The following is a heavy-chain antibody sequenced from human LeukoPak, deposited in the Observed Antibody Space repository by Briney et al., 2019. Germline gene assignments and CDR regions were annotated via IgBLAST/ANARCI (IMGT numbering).Heavy chain of an antibody. CDR1: GGSISSGGYY. D-gene: IGHD4-11*01. CDR3: ARADYSNNAYFDY. J-gene: IGHJ4*02. CDR2: IYHSGST. V-gene: IGHV4-30-2*05. Sequence: SETLSLTCTVSGGSISSGGYYWSWIRQPPGKGLEWIGYIYHSGSTYYNPSLKSRVTISVDTSKNQFSLKLSSVTAADTAVYYCARADYSNNAYFDYWGQGTLVTVSS.